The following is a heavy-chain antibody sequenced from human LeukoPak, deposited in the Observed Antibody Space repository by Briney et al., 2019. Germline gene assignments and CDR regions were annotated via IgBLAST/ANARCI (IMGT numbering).Heavy chain of an antibody. D-gene: IGHD4-17*01. J-gene: IGHJ4*02. CDR1: GGSISSSTYY. Sequence: PSETLSLTCSVSGGSISSSTYYWGWIRQPPGQGLDWIGNIYYSGSTYYNPSLKSRVTISVDTSKNQFSLKLTSVTAAGTAVYYCARDYGDYAFDSWGQGTLVTVSS. CDR3: ARDYGDYAFDS. V-gene: IGHV4-39*02. CDR2: IYYSGST.